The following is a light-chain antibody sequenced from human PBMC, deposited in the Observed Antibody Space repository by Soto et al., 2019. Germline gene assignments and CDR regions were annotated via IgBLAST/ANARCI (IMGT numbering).Light chain of an antibody. V-gene: IGLV2-14*01. Sequence: QSALTQHASVSGSPGQSITISSTGTRGAVGAYKYVSWYQQHPGKALKVMIYEVSNRPSGVSKRFSGSKSGNTASLTISGLQAEDEADYFCSSYSSSSSLFVFGTGTKVTVL. J-gene: IGLJ1*01. CDR2: EVS. CDR3: SSYSSSSSLFV. CDR1: RGAVGAYKY.